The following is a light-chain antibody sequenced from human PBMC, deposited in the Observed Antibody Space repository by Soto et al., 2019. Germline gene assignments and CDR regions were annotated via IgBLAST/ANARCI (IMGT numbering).Light chain of an antibody. CDR1: QGISSY. J-gene: IGKJ1*01. CDR3: QQYKNFSARP. Sequence: IQLTQSPSSLSASVGDKVTITCRASQGISSYLAWYQQKPGKAPKLLIYAASTLQSGVPSRFSGSGSGTEFTLTISSLQPDDFATYYCQQYKNFSARPFGQGTKVDI. V-gene: IGKV1-9*01. CDR2: AAS.